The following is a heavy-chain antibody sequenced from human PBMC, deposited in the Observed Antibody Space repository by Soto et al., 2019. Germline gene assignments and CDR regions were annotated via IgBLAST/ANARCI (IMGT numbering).Heavy chain of an antibody. CDR1: GFTFSSYA. D-gene: IGHD1-26*01. V-gene: IGHV3-23*01. Sequence: EVQLLESGGGLVQPGGSLRLSCAASGFTFSSYAMRWVRQAPVKGLEWVSAISGSGDSTYYADSVKGRFTISRDNSKNTLYLQMTSLGAEDTAVYYCARRGSGSYYDCWGQGTLVTVSS. CDR2: ISGSGDST. J-gene: IGHJ4*02. CDR3: ARRGSGSYYDC.